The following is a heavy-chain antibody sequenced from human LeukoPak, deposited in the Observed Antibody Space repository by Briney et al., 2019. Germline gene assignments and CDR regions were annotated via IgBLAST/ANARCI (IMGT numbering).Heavy chain of an antibody. D-gene: IGHD1-7*01. V-gene: IGHV3-69-1*01. J-gene: IGHJ4*02. CDR3: AKVGPMNYGYFDY. Sequence: GGSLRLSCAASGFTFNYYAMNWVRQAPGKGLEWVSYISSTGTTHYADSVKGRFTISRDNAKNSLYLQMNSLRAEDTALYYCAKVGPMNYGYFDYWGQGTLVTVSS. CDR2: ISSTGTT. CDR1: GFTFNYYA.